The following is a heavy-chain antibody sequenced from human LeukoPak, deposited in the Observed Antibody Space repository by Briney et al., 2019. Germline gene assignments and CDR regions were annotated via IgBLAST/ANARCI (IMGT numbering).Heavy chain of an antibody. V-gene: IGHV4-59*01. Sequence: SETLSLTCTVSSGSISSFYWSWIRQPPGKGLEWIGCIYYSGSTNYNPSLKSRVTISVDTSKNQFSLNLSSVTAADTAVYYCASGPGRYCSGGTCPNWFDPWGQGTLVTVSS. J-gene: IGHJ5*02. D-gene: IGHD2-15*01. CDR2: IYYSGST. CDR1: SGSISSFY. CDR3: ASGPGRYCSGGTCPNWFDP.